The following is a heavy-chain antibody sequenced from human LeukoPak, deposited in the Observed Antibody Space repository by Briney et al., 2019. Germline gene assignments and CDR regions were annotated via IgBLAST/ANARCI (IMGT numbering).Heavy chain of an antibody. CDR3: AKDVSIQPSSRFSSRRGPFHYYGMDV. CDR2: ISASGGSK. V-gene: IGHV3-23*01. CDR1: GFSFSSYA. D-gene: IGHD5/OR15-5a*01. Sequence: PGGSLRLSCAASGFSFSSYAMSWVRQAPGKGLEWVSVISASGGSKYYSDSVKARFAISRDNFKNPLYLQMNSLRVEDTPLYYCAKDVSIQPSSRFSSRRGPFHYYGMDVWGQGTTVTVFS. J-gene: IGHJ6*02.